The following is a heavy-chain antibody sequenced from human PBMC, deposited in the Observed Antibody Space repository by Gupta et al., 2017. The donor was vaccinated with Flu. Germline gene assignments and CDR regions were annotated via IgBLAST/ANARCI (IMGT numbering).Heavy chain of an antibody. CDR3: ARERDSTGYFYPV. D-gene: IGHD3-22*01. CDR2: VYYSGSA. V-gene: IGHV4-59*01. Sequence: QVQLRESGPGRVKPSETLSLTCTVSGGPIGDYFWSWIRQPPGKGPEWIGNVYYSGSANYNPSLESRVTISLDTSKNQFSLKLSSVTAADTAVYYCARERDSTGYFYPVWGQGARVTVSS. J-gene: IGHJ4*02. CDR1: GGPIGDYF.